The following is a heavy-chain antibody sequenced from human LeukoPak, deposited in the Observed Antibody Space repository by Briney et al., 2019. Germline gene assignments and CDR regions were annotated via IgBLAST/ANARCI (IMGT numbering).Heavy chain of an antibody. CDR1: TGXY. CDR3: ARPYYYDSSDAFDI. CDR2: INPNSGGT. J-gene: IGHJ3*02. Sequence: TGXYXXXVXXAPGQXLEWMGWINPNSGGTNYAQKFQGRVTMTRDTSISTAYMELSRLRSDDTAVYYCARPYYYDSSDAFDIWGQGTMVNVSS. D-gene: IGHD3-22*01. V-gene: IGHV1-2*02.